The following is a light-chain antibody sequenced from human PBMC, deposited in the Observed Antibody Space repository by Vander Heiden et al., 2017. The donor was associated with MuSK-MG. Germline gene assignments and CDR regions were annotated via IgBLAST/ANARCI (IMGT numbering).Light chain of an antibody. Sequence: QSALTQPASVSGSPGQSITISCTGTSSDVGGYNYVSGDQQHPGKAPKLMIDEVSNRPSGVSNRFSGSKSGNTASLTISGLQAEDEADYYCSSYTSSSTVVFGGGTKLTVL. V-gene: IGLV2-14*01. J-gene: IGLJ2*01. CDR1: SSDVGGYNY. CDR3: SSYTSSSTVV. CDR2: EVS.